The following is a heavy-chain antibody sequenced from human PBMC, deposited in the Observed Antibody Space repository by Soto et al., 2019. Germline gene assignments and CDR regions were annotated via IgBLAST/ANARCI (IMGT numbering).Heavy chain of an antibody. D-gene: IGHD2-15*01. Sequence: EVQLVESGGGLVQPGGSLRLSCAASGFIFRSYAMHWVRQASGKGLEWVSVIDTTGDTYYPGSVKGRFTISRDNAKNSLYLQMNSLRAGARGVYYWARGGCSGGSCPADYWGQGTLVTVSS. V-gene: IGHV3-13*04. CDR3: ARGGCSGGSCPADY. CDR1: GFIFRSYA. CDR2: IDTTGDT. J-gene: IGHJ4*02.